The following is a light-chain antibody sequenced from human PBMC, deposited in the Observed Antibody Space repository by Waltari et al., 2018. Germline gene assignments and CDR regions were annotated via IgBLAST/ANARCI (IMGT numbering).Light chain of an antibody. V-gene: IGLV2-8*01. J-gene: IGLJ2*01. CDR1: SSDLGGYPY. Sequence: QSALTQPPSASGSPGQSVTISCTGTSSDLGGYPYVSCYQQHPGEAPKLIIFEPSKRSSGVPDRFSGSKAGNTASLTVSGLQADDEADYYCSSYAGSHTVLLFGGGTKLTVL. CDR3: SSYAGSHTVLL. CDR2: EPS.